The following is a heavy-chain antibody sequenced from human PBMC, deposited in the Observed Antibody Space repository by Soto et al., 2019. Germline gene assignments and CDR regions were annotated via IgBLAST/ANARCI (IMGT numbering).Heavy chain of an antibody. Sequence: EVQLLESGGGFIQTGGSLRLSCSASGFSISNYAMSWVRQAPGKGLEGVSSISDSGANTFYADFVKGRFAISRDTSKNSVYMQMNNLRAEDTALYYCAKDGIRKDDYWGQGTLVTVSS. V-gene: IGHV3-23*01. CDR3: AKDGIRKDDY. CDR1: GFSISNYA. J-gene: IGHJ4*02. CDR2: ISDSGANT.